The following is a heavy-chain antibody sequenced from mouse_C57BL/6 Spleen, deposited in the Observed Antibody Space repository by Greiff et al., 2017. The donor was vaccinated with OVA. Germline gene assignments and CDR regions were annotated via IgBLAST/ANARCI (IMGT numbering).Heavy chain of an antibody. V-gene: IGHV5-4*01. D-gene: IGHD1-1*01. CDR2: ISDGGSYT. CDR3: AREGDYGSSYYFDY. CDR1: GFTFSSYA. J-gene: IGHJ2*01. Sequence: EVKLEESGGGLVKPGGSLKLSCAASGFTFSSYAMSWVRQTPEKRLEWVATISDGGSYTYYPANVKGRFTISRDNAKNNLYLQMSHLKSEDTAMYYCAREGDYGSSYYFDYWGQGTTLTVSS.